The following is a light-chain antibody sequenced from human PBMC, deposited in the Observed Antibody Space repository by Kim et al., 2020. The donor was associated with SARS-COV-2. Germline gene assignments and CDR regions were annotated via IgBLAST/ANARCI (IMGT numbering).Light chain of an antibody. V-gene: IGLV1-51*01. J-gene: IGLJ2*01. CDR3: GTWDSSLSAVV. CDR2: DNN. CDR1: SSNIRNNY. Sequence: GQQVTISCSGSSSNIRNNYVSWYQQLPGTAPKLLIYDNNKRPSGIPDRFSGSKSGTSATLGITGLQTGDEADYYCGTWDSSLSAVVFGGGTQLTVL.